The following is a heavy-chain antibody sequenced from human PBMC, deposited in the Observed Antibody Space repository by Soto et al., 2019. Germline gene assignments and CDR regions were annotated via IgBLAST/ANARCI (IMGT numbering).Heavy chain of an antibody. J-gene: IGHJ4*02. Sequence: SETLSLTCAVYGGPFSSNYWNWIRQPPGKGLEWIGEINHSGSSKYNPSLMSRVTMSVDASKNQFSLKLSSVTAADAAVYYCARGRRSGYCSSASCYMLDSWGQGALVTVS. CDR2: INHSGSS. CDR3: ARGRRSGYCSSASCYMLDS. V-gene: IGHV4-34*01. D-gene: IGHD2-2*03. CDR1: GGPFSSNY.